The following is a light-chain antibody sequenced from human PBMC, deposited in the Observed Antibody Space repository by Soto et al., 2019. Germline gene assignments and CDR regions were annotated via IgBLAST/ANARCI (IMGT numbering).Light chain of an antibody. CDR3: QQYNNWPPWT. Sequence: DIQMTQSPSSLSVSVGDRVTITCRASQSIGGFLNWYQQKLGKAPKLLIYAASSLQSGVPSRFSGSGSGTDFTLTISSLQPEDFATYYCQQYNNWPPWTFGQGTKVEIK. CDR1: QSIGGF. V-gene: IGKV1-39*01. CDR2: AAS. J-gene: IGKJ1*01.